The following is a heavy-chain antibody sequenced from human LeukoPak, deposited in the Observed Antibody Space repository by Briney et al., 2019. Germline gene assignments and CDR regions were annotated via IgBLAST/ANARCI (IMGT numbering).Heavy chain of an antibody. CDR3: VTGYYEPFDN. Sequence: SETLSLTCSVSGASLSSYYWGWIRQSPGKGLEWLGYISDTGKTDYSPSLKSRGTLSLDTSKNQFSLRLTSVTAADTAVYYCVTGYYEPFDNWGQGTLVTVSS. CDR1: GASLSSYY. CDR2: ISDTGKT. V-gene: IGHV4-59*01. J-gene: IGHJ4*02. D-gene: IGHD3-3*01.